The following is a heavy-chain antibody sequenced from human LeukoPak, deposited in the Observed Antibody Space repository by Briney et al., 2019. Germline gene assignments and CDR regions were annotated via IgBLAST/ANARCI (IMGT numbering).Heavy chain of an antibody. D-gene: IGHD6-6*01. J-gene: IGHJ4*02. Sequence: SETLSLTCTVSGGSISSGDYYWSWIRQPPGKGLEWIGYIYYSGSTYYNPSLKSRVTISVDTSKNQFSLKLSSVTAADTAVYYCAGIAARPDYFDYWGQGTLVTVSS. CDR3: AGIAARPDYFDY. CDR2: IYYSGST. CDR1: GGSISSGDYY. V-gene: IGHV4-30-4*02.